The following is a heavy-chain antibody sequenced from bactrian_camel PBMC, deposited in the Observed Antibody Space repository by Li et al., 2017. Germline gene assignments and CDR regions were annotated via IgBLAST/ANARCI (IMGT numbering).Heavy chain of an antibody. Sequence: HVQLVESGGGSVQTGGSLRLVCVASGNFYRSYYLGWWRQAPGKQREFVSAIDSNGNHRYTDSVKGRFTISRDSAKNTLYLQMNSLKPEDTAMYYCAASWDMTRCREGTFRAPNYWGQGTQVTVS. J-gene: IGHJ4*01. D-gene: IGHD3*01. V-gene: IGHV3S53*01. CDR3: AASWDMTRCREGTFRAPNY. CDR1: GNFYRSYY. CDR2: IDSNGNH.